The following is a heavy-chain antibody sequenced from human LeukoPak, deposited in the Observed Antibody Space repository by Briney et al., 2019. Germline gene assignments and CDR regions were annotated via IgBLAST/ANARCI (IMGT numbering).Heavy chain of an antibody. CDR2: ISYDGSNK. Sequence: GGSLRLSCAASGFTFSSYAMHWVRQAPGKGLEWVAVISYDGSNKYYADSVKGRFTISRDNSKNTLYLQMNSLRAEDTAVYYCARDGDVVTARYYYYYMDVWGKGTTVTVSS. CDR1: GFTFSSYA. CDR3: ARDGDVVTARYYYYYMDV. V-gene: IGHV3-30*04. D-gene: IGHD2-21*02. J-gene: IGHJ6*03.